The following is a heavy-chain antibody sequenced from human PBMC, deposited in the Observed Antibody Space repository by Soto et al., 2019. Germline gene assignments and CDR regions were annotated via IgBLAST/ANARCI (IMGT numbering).Heavy chain of an antibody. V-gene: IGHV3-15*01. Sequence: EVQLVESGGGLVKPGGSLRLSCAVSGLTFSNAWMTWVRQAPGKGLEWVGRIKSRTDGGTTDFAAPVTGRLTISGDDSKNTLYLQMNSLKTEDTAVYYCTTQYYYDSSGSFLSWGQGTLVTVAS. D-gene: IGHD3-22*01. CDR3: TTQYYYDSSGSFLS. CDR1: GLTFSNAW. J-gene: IGHJ4*02. CDR2: IKSRTDGGTT.